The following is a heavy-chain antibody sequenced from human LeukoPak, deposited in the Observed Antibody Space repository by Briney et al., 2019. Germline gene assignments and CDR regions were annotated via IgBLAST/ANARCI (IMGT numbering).Heavy chain of an antibody. Sequence: PSETLSLTCTVSGGSITSDYWSWTRQPPGKGLEWIGYISYSGSTSYDPSLKSRVTISGDSSKKQFSLKLSSVTAADTAVYYCARFYYDSRGYWYYFDYWGQGTLVTVSS. D-gene: IGHD3-22*01. CDR2: ISYSGST. J-gene: IGHJ4*02. V-gene: IGHV4-59*08. CDR3: ARFYYDSRGYWYYFDY. CDR1: GGSITSDY.